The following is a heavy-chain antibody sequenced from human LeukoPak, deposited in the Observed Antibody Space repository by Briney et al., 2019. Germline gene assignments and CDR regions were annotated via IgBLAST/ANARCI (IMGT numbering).Heavy chain of an antibody. J-gene: IGHJ4*02. V-gene: IGHV4-39*07. CDR2: VYYSGSTLYSGST. CDR3: ARDYCSSTSCFDY. CDR1: GGSITSSRYY. Sequence: PSETLSLTCTVSGGSITSSRYYWGWIRQPPGKGLEWIGSVYYSGSTLYSGSTYYNPSLKSRVTISVDSSKHQFSLKLSSVTAADTAVYYCARDYCSSTSCFDYWGQGTLVTVSS. D-gene: IGHD2-2*01.